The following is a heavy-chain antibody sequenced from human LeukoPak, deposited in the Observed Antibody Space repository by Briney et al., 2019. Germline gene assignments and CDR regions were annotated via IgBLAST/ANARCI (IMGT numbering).Heavy chain of an antibody. CDR1: GFTFSSYS. CDR3: AKDRPYDSSNWFDP. D-gene: IGHD3-22*01. Sequence: GGSLRLSCAASGFTFSSYSMNWIRQAPGKGLEWVSSISSSTSYIYYADSVKGRFTISKDNAKNSLYLQMNSLRAEDTAVYYCAKDRPYDSSNWFDPWGQGTLVTVSS. V-gene: IGHV3-21*04. J-gene: IGHJ5*02. CDR2: ISSSTSYI.